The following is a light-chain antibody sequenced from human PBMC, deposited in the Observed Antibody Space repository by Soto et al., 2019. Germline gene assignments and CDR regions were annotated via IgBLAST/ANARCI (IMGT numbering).Light chain of an antibody. CDR3: NSYTTSNTFV. CDR1: SSDIGAHNF. CDR2: EVI. V-gene: IGLV2-14*03. Sequence: QSALTQPASVSGSPGQAITVSCSGTSSDIGAHNFVSWYRQHPGKAPKLIIYEVINRPSGVSDRFSGSKSGNTASLTISGLQSEDEADYYCNSYTTSNTFVFGSGTKVTV. J-gene: IGLJ1*01.